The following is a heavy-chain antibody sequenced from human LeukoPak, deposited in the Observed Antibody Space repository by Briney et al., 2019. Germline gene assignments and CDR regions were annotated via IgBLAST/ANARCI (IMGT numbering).Heavy chain of an antibody. CDR3: ARQFYTAIVLFWFDP. CDR2: IIPMSDTA. Sequence: SVKVSCKASGGTFNSYAISWVRQAPGQGLEWMGGIIPMSDTANYPQKFRGRLTITADIPTSTVYMELSSLRSEDTAVYYCARQFYTAIVLFWFDPWGLGTLVTVSS. CDR1: GGTFNSYA. J-gene: IGHJ5*02. D-gene: IGHD5-18*01. V-gene: IGHV1-69*06.